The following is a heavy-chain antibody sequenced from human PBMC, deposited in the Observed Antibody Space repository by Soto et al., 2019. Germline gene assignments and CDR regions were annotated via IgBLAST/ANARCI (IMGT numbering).Heavy chain of an antibody. CDR1: GGSIGSSSYY. CDR3: ARHHPVTRPYFDY. CDR2: IYYSGST. D-gene: IGHD4-17*01. J-gene: IGHJ4*02. Sequence: QLQLQESGPGLVKPSETLSLTCTVSGGSIGSSSYYWGWIRQPPGKGLEWIGSIYYSGSTYYNPSLKSRVTISVDTSKNQFSLKLSSVTAADTAVYYCARHHPVTRPYFDYWGQGTLVTVSS. V-gene: IGHV4-39*01.